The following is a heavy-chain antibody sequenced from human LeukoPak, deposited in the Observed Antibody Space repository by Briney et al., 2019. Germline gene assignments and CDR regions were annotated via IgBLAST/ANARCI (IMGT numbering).Heavy chain of an antibody. Sequence: GGSLRLSCAASGFTFSSYGMHWVRQAPGKGLEWLAVISYDGSNKYYADSVKGRFTISRDNSKNTLYLQMNSLRAEDTAVYYCANSDRFSWYASDWGQGTLVTVSS. CDR1: GFTFSSYG. CDR2: ISYDGSNK. D-gene: IGHD6-13*01. V-gene: IGHV3-30*18. CDR3: ANSDRFSWYASD. J-gene: IGHJ4*02.